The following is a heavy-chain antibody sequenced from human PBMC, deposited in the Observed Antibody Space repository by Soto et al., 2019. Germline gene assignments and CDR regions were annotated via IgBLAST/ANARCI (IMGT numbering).Heavy chain of an antibody. CDR3: AIDPGAPDGDYWGSYYYYYGMDV. J-gene: IGHJ6*02. Sequence: GGSLRLSCAASGFTFSSYGMHWVRQAPGKGLEWVAVIWYDGSNKYYADSVKGRFTISRDNSKNTLYLQMNSLRAEDTAVYYCAIDPGAPDGDYWGSYYYYYGMDVWGQGTTVTVFS. V-gene: IGHV3-33*01. CDR2: IWYDGSNK. D-gene: IGHD4-17*01. CDR1: GFTFSSYG.